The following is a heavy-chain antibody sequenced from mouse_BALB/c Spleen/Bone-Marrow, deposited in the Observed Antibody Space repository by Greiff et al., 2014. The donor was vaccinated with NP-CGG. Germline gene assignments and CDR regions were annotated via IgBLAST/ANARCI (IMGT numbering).Heavy chain of an antibody. CDR1: GYAFSIYW. J-gene: IGHJ2*01. V-gene: IGHV1-80*01. Sequence: VQVVESGAELVRPGSSVKISCKASGYAFSIYWMNWVKQRPGQGLEWIGQIYPGDDDTDYNGKFKGKATLTADRSSCTAYMQLNSLTSEDSAVYFCARGGISIDYWGQGTTLTVSS. CDR3: ARGGISIDY. CDR2: IYPGDDDT.